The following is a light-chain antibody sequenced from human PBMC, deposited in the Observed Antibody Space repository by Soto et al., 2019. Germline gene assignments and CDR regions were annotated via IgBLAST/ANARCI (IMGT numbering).Light chain of an antibody. Sequence: IRMTHSPSALSASVVDIVTITFRASQSITNYLNWYQHKPGQAPNLLIYAASTLQAGVPSRFRGSGSGTDFTLTISSLQPQDFATYFCQQSNSSPPTFGGGTKVDIK. CDR1: QSITNY. J-gene: IGKJ4*01. CDR3: QQSNSSPPT. CDR2: AAS. V-gene: IGKV1-39*01.